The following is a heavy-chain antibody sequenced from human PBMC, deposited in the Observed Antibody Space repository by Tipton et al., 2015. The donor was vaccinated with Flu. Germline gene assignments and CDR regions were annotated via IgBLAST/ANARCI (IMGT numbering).Heavy chain of an antibody. CDR2: ISWDGGST. CDR1: GLTFDGYD. V-gene: IGHV3-43D*03. CDR3: ATEVAWQGGGYYGLDV. Sequence: GSLRLSCAACGLTFDGYDMHWVRQAPGKGLEWVSVISWDGGSTFYADSVRGRFTVSRDNSENSLYLQMSSLRAEDTALYYCATEVAWQGGGYYGLDVWGQGATVPVSS. J-gene: IGHJ6*02. D-gene: IGHD1-26*01.